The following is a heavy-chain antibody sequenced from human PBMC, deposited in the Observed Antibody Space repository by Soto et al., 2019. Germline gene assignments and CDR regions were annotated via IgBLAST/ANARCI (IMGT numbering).Heavy chain of an antibody. CDR2: ISGSGGST. CDR3: AKGVGYYGSGSLFDY. D-gene: IGHD3-10*01. J-gene: IGHJ4*02. V-gene: IGHV3-23*01. CDR1: GFTFSNYA. Sequence: GGSMRLSCAASGFTFSNYAMSWVRQTPGKGLKWVSAISGSGGSTFYADSVKGQFTFSSDNSKNTLYLQMNSLRAEDTAVYYCAKGVGYYGSGSLFDYWGQGTLVTVSS.